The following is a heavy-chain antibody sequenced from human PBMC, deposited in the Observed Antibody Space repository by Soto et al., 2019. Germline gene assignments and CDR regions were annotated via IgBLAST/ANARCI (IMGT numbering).Heavy chain of an antibody. V-gene: IGHV1-18*01. CDR1: GYTFTRYG. Sequence: ASVKVSCKTSGYTFTRYGISWVRQAPGQGLEWMGWISGYDGRTNFAQKVQDRVTMTTDTSTSTVYMELSSLRSEDTAVYYCASAPKSIFGVVIIDYWGQGTLVTVSS. CDR3: ASAPKSIFGVVIIDY. CDR2: ISGYDGRT. D-gene: IGHD3-3*01. J-gene: IGHJ4*02.